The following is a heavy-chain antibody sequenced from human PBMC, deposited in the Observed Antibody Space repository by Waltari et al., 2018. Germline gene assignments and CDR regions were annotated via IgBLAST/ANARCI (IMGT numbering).Heavy chain of an antibody. CDR3: ARGDYGSGSYSGVD. Sequence: QVQLQESGPGLVKPSETLSLTCAVSGYSISSGYYWGWIRQPPGKGLEWIGSIYHSGSTYYNPSLKSRVTISVDTSKTQFSLKLSSVTAADTAVYYCARGDYGSGSYSGVDWGQGTLVTVSS. CDR1: GYSISSGYY. J-gene: IGHJ4*02. CDR2: IYHSGST. D-gene: IGHD3-10*01. V-gene: IGHV4-38-2*01.